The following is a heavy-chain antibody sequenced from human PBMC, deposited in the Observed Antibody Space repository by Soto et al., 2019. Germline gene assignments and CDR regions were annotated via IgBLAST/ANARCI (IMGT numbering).Heavy chain of an antibody. D-gene: IGHD2-15*01. J-gene: IGHJ6*02. CDR1: GGSFSGYY. CDR3: ARLGYCSGGSCYPTYYYYYGMDV. CDR2: INHSGST. V-gene: IGHV4-34*01. Sequence: KTSETLSLTCAVYGGSFSGYYWSWIRQPPGKGLEWIGEINHSGSTNYNPSLKSRVTISVDTSKNQFSLKLSSVTAADTAVYYCARLGYCSGGSCYPTYYYYYGMDVWGQGTTVTVSS.